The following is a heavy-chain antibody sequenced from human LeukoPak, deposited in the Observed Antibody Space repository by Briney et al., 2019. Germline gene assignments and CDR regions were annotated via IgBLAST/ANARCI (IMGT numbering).Heavy chain of an antibody. J-gene: IGHJ4*02. D-gene: IGHD3-22*01. CDR1: GYTFTSYD. CDR2: IIPILGIA. CDR3: ARVISSGYYS. Sequence: ASVKVSCKASGYTFTSYDINWVRQATGQGLEWMGRIIPILGIANYAQKFQGRVTITADKSTSTAYMELSSLRSEDTAVYYCARVISSGYYSWGQGTLVTVSS. V-gene: IGHV1-69*04.